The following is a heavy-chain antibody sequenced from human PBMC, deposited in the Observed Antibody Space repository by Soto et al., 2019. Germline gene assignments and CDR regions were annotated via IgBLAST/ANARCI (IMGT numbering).Heavy chain of an antibody. V-gene: IGHV3-74*01. Sequence: GGSLRLSCVASGFTFSSYWMHWVRQAPGKGLVWVSRINSDGSSTTYVDSVKGRFTISRDNAKNTLYLQMNSLRAEDKAVYYCARDSGVDYGDYIIDYWGQGNLVTVYS. CDR3: ARDSGVDYGDYIIDY. D-gene: IGHD4-17*01. CDR1: GFTFSSYW. J-gene: IGHJ4*02. CDR2: INSDGSST.